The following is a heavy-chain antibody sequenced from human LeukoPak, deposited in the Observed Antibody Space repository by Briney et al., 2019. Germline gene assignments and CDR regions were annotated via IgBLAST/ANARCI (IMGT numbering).Heavy chain of an antibody. D-gene: IGHD6-19*01. Sequence: SETLSLTCTVSGGSISGYYWNWIRQPAGKGLEWTGRVYTSGTTNYSPSLKSRITMSVDTSKNQFSLRLISVTAADTAVYYCARSTGWSSDLFDYWGQGALVTVSS. CDR2: VYTSGTT. J-gene: IGHJ4*02. CDR3: ARSTGWSSDLFDY. CDR1: GGSISGYY. V-gene: IGHV4-4*07.